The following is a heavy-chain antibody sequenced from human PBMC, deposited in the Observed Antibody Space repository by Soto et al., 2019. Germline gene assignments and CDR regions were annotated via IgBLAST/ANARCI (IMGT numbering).Heavy chain of an antibody. V-gene: IGHV3-7*01. CDR2: INQDGNEK. CDR3: VKGVGYLGP. Sequence: EVQLVESGVGLVQPGGSLRLSCAASGFIFSNNWMSWVRQAPGKGLEWVANINQDGNEKYYADSGKGRFTISRDNARNSLSLQMNSLRADDTDVHYCVKGVGYLGPWSKRNLVTVSS. D-gene: IGHD2-15*01. J-gene: IGHJ5*02. CDR1: GFIFSNNW.